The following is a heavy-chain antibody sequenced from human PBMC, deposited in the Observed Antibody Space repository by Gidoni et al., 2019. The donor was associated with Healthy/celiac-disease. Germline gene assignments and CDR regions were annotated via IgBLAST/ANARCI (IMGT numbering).Heavy chain of an antibody. D-gene: IGHD6-13*01. CDR3: ARGHDSSSWHGTGALSDPSRFDP. V-gene: IGHV5-10-1*01. CDR1: GSSFTSYW. Sequence: EVQLVQSGAEVKKPGESLRISCKGSGSSFTSYWISWVRKMPGKGLEWMGRIDPSDSYTNYSPSVQGHVTISADKSISTAYLQWSSLKASDTAMYYCARGHDSSSWHGTGALSDPSRFDPWGQGTLVTVSS. CDR2: IDPSDSYT. J-gene: IGHJ5*02.